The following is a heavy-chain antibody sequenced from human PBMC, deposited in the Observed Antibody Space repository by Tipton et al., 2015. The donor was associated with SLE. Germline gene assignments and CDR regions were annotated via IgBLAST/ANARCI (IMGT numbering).Heavy chain of an antibody. D-gene: IGHD5-12*01. CDR1: GFTCSDHY. Sequence: LRLSCAASGFTCSDHYMEWVRQAPGKGLEWLGRVYHSGSTSYNPSLDSRVSMSIDTSRSEFYLKMRSVSDADTAVYYCARGLGYVDGWFDPWGQGTLVTVSS. J-gene: IGHJ5*02. CDR2: VYHSGST. CDR3: ARGLGYVDGWFDP. V-gene: IGHV4-38-2*01.